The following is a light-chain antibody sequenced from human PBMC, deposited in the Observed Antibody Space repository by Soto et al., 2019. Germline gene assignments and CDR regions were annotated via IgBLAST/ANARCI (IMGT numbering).Light chain of an antibody. Sequence: SYELTQPPSVSVSPGQTASITCSGDKLGDKYACWYQQQPGQSPVLVIYQDSKRPSGIPERFSGSNAGNTATLTISGTPAMDEADYYCQAWDSSTVVFGTGTKLTVL. V-gene: IGLV3-1*01. CDR1: KLGDKY. CDR2: QDS. CDR3: QAWDSSTVV. J-gene: IGLJ1*01.